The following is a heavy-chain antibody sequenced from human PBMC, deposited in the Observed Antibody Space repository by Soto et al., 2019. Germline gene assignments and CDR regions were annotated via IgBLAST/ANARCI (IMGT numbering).Heavy chain of an antibody. CDR1: GFTFSIYE. D-gene: IGHD3-3*01. J-gene: IGHJ5*02. V-gene: IGHV3-48*03. Sequence: VGSLRLSCAGSGFTFSIYEMKWVRHAPGKGLEWVSYISSSGNTIYYADSVKGRFTISRDNAKNSLYLQMNSLRAEDTAVYYCAPITIFGVAQQWFDPWGQGTLVTVSS. CDR3: APITIFGVAQQWFDP. CDR2: ISSSGNTI.